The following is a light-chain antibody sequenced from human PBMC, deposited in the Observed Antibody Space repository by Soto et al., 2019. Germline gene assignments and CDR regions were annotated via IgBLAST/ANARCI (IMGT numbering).Light chain of an antibody. CDR2: EVS. V-gene: IGLV2-14*01. CDR3: SSYTSTSTRA. CDR1: SSDVGGYNY. Sequence: QSVLTQPAFVSGSPGQSITISCTGTSSDVGGYNYVSWYQHPPGKAPKLMISEVSNRPSGVSNRFSGSKSGNTASLTISGLQAEDEADYYCSSYTSTSTRAFGTGTKLTVL. J-gene: IGLJ1*01.